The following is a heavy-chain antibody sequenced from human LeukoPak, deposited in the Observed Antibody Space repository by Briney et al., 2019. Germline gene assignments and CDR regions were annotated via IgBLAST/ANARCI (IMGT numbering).Heavy chain of an antibody. J-gene: IGHJ3*02. Sequence: PSETLSLTCTVSGGSIISYYWSWIRQPPGKGLEWIGYIYYSGSTNYNPSLKSRVTISVDTSKNQFSLKLSSVTAADTAVYYCARARRRDAFDIWGQGTMVTVSS. V-gene: IGHV4-59*01. CDR2: IYYSGST. CDR3: ARARRRDAFDI. CDR1: GGSIISYY.